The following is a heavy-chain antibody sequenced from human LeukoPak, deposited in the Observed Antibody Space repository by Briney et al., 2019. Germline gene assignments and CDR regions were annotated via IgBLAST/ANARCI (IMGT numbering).Heavy chain of an antibody. CDR3: AKGSAQWEIYDY. CDR1: GFTFSNYW. V-gene: IGHV3-23*01. J-gene: IGHJ4*02. CDR2: IVGDTVT. D-gene: IGHD1-26*01. Sequence: PGGSLRLSCAASGFTFSNYWMSWVRQAPGKGLEWVSAIVGDTVTVYTDSVKGRFTISRDNSKNTLYLQMNSLRAEDTAIYYCAKGSAQWEIYDYWGQGTLVTVSS.